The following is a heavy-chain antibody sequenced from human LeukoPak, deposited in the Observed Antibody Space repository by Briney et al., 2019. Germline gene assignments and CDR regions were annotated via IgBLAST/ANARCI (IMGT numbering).Heavy chain of an antibody. J-gene: IGHJ4*02. CDR1: GFTFSSYS. Sequence: GGSLRLSCAASGFTFSSYSMNWVRQAPGKGLEWVSSISSSSSYIYYADSVKGRFTISRDSAKNSLYLQMNSLRAEDTAVYYCARDRRAVADYWGQGTLVTVSS. V-gene: IGHV3-21*01. D-gene: IGHD4-23*01. CDR3: ARDRRAVADY. CDR2: ISSSSSYI.